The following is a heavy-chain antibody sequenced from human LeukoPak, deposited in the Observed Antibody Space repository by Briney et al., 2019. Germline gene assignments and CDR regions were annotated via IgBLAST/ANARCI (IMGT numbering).Heavy chain of an antibody. J-gene: IGHJ4*02. Sequence: PSETLSLTCTVSGGSISSGGYYWSWIRQPPGKGLEWIGYIYPSGSTFYNPSLKSRVTMSADTSRNQFSLKLNSMTAADTAVYYCAKKCGTPSCNSFDHWGQGTLVTVSS. CDR3: AKKCGTPSCNSFDH. CDR1: GGSISSGGYY. D-gene: IGHD2-2*01. CDR2: IYPSGST. V-gene: IGHV4-30-2*01.